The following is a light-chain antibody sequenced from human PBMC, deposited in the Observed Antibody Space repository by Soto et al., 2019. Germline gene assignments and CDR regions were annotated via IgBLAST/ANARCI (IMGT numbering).Light chain of an antibody. CDR1: QSVLYSSNNKNY. V-gene: IGKV4-1*01. CDR3: QQYYSTLT. J-gene: IGKJ1*01. CDR2: WAS. Sequence: DIVMTQSPDSLAVSLGERATINCKSSQSVLYSSNNKNYLAWYQQKPGQPPKLLIYWASTRESGVPDRVSGSGSGTDFTLTISSLQAEDVAVYYCQQYYSTLTFGQATKVEIK.